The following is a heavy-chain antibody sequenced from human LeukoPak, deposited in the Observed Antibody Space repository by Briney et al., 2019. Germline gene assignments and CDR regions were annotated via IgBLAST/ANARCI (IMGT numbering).Heavy chain of an antibody. Sequence: ASVKVSCKASGYTFTSYYMHWVRQAPGQGLEWMGIINPSGGSISYAQKFQGRVTMTRDTSTSTVYMELSSLRSEDTAVYYCARDQSGYYDILTGYYYDAFDIWGQGTMVTVSS. V-gene: IGHV1-46*01. CDR2: INPSGGSI. CDR1: GYTFTSYY. CDR3: ARDQSGYYDILTGYYYDAFDI. J-gene: IGHJ3*02. D-gene: IGHD3-9*01.